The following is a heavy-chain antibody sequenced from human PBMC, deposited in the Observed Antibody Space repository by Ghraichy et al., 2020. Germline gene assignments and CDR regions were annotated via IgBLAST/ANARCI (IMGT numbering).Heavy chain of an antibody. Sequence: SETLSLTCTISGGSISSSSYYWGWIRQPPGKGLEWIGNIYYSGSTYYNPSLRSRVTISVDTPKNQFSMKLSSVTAADTAVYYCARLAYYDILAGYYIPSYFDHWGQGTLVTVSS. CDR1: GGSISSSSYY. J-gene: IGHJ4*02. CDR2: IYYSGST. V-gene: IGHV4-39*01. D-gene: IGHD3-9*01. CDR3: ARLAYYDILAGYYIPSYFDH.